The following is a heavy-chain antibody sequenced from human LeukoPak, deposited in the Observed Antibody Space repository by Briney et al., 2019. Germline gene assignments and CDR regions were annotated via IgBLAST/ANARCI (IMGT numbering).Heavy chain of an antibody. V-gene: IGHV3-74*01. Sequence: GGSLRLSCAASGFTFSSYSMNWVRQAPGKGLEWVSRINTDGSSTSYADSVKGRFTISRDNAKNTLYMQMNSLRAEDTAVYYCVRDLDRSLGDYWGQGTLVTVSS. CDR2: INTDGSST. CDR1: GFTFSSYS. J-gene: IGHJ4*02. D-gene: IGHD3/OR15-3a*01. CDR3: VRDLDRSLGDY.